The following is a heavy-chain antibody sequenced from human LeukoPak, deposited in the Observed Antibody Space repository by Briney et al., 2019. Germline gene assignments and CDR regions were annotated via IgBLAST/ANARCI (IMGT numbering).Heavy chain of an antibody. D-gene: IGHD3-3*01. CDR1: GFTFNTYA. J-gene: IGHJ6*03. CDR2: ISGSGGST. CDR3: ARVGEGTYYDFWSGSRAPMDV. Sequence: GGSLRLSCAGSGFTFNTYAMSWVRQAPGKGLEWVSAISGSGGSTYYADSVRGRFTISRDISKNTLYLQINGLRADDTAVYYCARVGEGTYYDFWSGSRAPMDVWGKGTTVTVSS. V-gene: IGHV3-23*01.